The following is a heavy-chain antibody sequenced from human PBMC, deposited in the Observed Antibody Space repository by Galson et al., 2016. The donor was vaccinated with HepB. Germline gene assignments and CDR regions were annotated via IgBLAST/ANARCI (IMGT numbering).Heavy chain of an antibody. V-gene: IGHV3-66*01. CDR3: SRGINSDS. CDR2: IFSGGTT. J-gene: IGHJ4*02. D-gene: IGHD3-16*01. CDR1: GFTVGDTY. Sequence: SLRLSCAASGFTVGDTYMAWVRHFPGMRLESVAVIFSGGTTFYADSAQGRFTISRDKSKNTVSLQMNNLRAEDTAVYYCSRGINSDSWGQGALVTVSS.